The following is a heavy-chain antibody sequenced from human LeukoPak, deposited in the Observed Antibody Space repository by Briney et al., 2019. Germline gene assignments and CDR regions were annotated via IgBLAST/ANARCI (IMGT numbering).Heavy chain of an antibody. J-gene: IGHJ6*04. Sequence: SETLSLTCTVSGVSVSSGSYYWSWLRPPPGTGLEWVGYIYYSGSTKYNPYVKSRVTISVDTSKNQFSLKLSSVTAADTAVYYCAGELQYCSGGSCYFSYYYGMDVWGKGTTVTVSS. CDR1: GVSVSSGSYY. V-gene: IGHV4-61*01. CDR2: IYYSGST. CDR3: AGELQYCSGGSCYFSYYYGMDV. D-gene: IGHD2-15*01.